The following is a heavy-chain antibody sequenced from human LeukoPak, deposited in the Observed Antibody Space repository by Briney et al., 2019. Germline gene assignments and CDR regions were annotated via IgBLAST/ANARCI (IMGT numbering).Heavy chain of an antibody. Sequence: SETLSLTCTVSGDFITASYWSWIRQPPGKGLEWVGYVYYSGSTEYNPSLRSRVTISLEMSKHQFSLNVTSVTAADTAVYYCATNTGTVFDYWGQGALVTVSS. J-gene: IGHJ4*02. D-gene: IGHD7-27*01. CDR1: GDFITASY. CDR2: VYYSGST. CDR3: ATNTGTVFDY. V-gene: IGHV4-59*01.